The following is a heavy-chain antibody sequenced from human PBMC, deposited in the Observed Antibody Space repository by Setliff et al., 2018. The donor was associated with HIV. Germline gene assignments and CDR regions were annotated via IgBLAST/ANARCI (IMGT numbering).Heavy chain of an antibody. J-gene: IGHJ4*02. D-gene: IGHD3-16*01. CDR2: LYNSGST. Sequence: PSETLSLTCAVSGGSITNFYWSRIRQPPGKGLEWIGYLYNSGSTKYNPSLKSRVTISIDMSKTQLSLNLNSVTAADTALYYCALWGSSNAGGFDYWGQGTLVTVSS. V-gene: IGHV4-59*08. CDR1: GGSITNFY. CDR3: ALWGSSNAGGFDY.